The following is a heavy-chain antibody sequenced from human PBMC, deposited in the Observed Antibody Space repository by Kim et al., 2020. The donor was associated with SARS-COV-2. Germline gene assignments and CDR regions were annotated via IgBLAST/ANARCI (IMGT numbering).Heavy chain of an antibody. CDR3: ARLIFSCTSCYLDY. D-gene: IGHD2-2*01. V-gene: IGHV4-4*02. J-gene: IGHJ4*02. CDR1: GGSISSSNW. CDR2: IYHSGST. Sequence: SETLSLTCAVSGGSISSSNWWCWVRQPPGKGLELIGEIYHSGSTNYNPSLKSRVTISVDKSKNHFSLKLNSVTAADTAVYYCARLIFSCTSCYLDYWGQGTLVTVSS.